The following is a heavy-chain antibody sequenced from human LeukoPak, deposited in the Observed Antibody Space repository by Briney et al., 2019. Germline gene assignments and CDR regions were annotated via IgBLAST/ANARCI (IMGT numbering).Heavy chain of an antibody. Sequence: SGPTLMKPTETLTLTCTFSGFSLTTNGLGVGWIRQPPGKALEWLALVYWDDDKRYNPSLMSRLIITKDISKNRVVLTMTNMDPVDTATYFCARRQPQNRIDYWGQGTLVTVSS. CDR1: GFSLTTNGLG. V-gene: IGHV2-5*02. CDR2: VYWDDDK. J-gene: IGHJ4*02. CDR3: ARRQPQNRIDY.